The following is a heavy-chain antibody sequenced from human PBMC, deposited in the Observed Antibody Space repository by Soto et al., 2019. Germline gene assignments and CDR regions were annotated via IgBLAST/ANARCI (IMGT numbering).Heavy chain of an antibody. CDR2: ISGSGGGT. CDR1: GFTFSSYA. D-gene: IGHD3-10*01. CDR3: AKDVLGSGAFDI. Sequence: EVQLLESGGGLVQPGGSLRLSCAASGFTFSSYAMSWVRQAPGKGLEWVSAISGSGGGTYYADSVKGRFTISRDNSKNTLYLQMNSLRAEDTAVYYCAKDVLGSGAFDIWGQGTMVTVSS. V-gene: IGHV3-23*01. J-gene: IGHJ3*02.